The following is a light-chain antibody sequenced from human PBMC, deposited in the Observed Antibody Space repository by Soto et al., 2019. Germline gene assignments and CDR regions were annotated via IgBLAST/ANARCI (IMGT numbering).Light chain of an antibody. J-gene: IGLJ1*01. CDR2: EVR. V-gene: IGLV2-14*01. CDR1: SSDVGGHDY. Sequence: QSALTQPASVSGSPGQSITIPCNGTSSDVGGHDYVSWYQQHPGKAPKLTVFEVRKRPSGVSNRFSGSKSGNTASLTISGLQDEDEPDYYRSSYTDSENFYVLGSGTKAPS. CDR3: SSYTDSENFYV.